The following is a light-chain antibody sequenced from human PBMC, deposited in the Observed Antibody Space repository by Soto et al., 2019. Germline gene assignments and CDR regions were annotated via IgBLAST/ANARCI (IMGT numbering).Light chain of an antibody. V-gene: IGKV3-20*01. CDR2: GAS. CDR3: QQYGESPPT. CDR1: QSVRNTY. Sequence: EIVLTQSPGTLSLSPVERVTLSCRASQSVRNTYLAWYQQKPGQAPRLLVSGASSRATGIPDRYSGSGSGTDFTLTINRLEPEDFAVYFCQQYGESPPTFGGGTKVEIK. J-gene: IGKJ4*01.